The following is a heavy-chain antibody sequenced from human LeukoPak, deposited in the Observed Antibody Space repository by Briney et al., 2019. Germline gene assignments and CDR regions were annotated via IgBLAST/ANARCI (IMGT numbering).Heavy chain of an antibody. Sequence: PGGSLRLSCAASGFTFSSYSMNWVRQAPGKGLEWVSSISSSSTYIYYADSVRGRFTISRDNAKNSLYLQMNSLRAEDTAVYYCARDLGGDGQVAVRRAYGMDLWGRETTVTVSS. D-gene: IGHD3-16*01. CDR1: GFTFSSYS. J-gene: IGHJ6*02. CDR2: ISSSSTYI. CDR3: ARDLGGDGQVAVRRAYGMDL. V-gene: IGHV3-21*01.